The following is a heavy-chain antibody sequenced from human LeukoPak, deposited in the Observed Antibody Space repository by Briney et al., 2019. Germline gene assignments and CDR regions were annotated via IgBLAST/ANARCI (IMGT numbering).Heavy chain of an antibody. J-gene: IGHJ4*02. CDR3: ARYVVYGSGKYYFDY. V-gene: IGHV4-39*01. CDR1: GDSISSSDCY. CDR2: INYGGTT. Sequence: PSETLSLTCTVSGDSISSSDCYGSWIRQPPGKELEWIASINYGGTTYYNPSLKSRVTISVDTSKNQFSLRLSSVTAADTAVYLCARYVVYGSGKYYFDYWGQGSLVTVSS. D-gene: IGHD3-10*01.